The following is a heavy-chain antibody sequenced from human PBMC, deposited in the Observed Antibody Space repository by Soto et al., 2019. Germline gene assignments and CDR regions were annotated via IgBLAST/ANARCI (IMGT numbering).Heavy chain of an antibody. CDR1: GGTFSSYA. Sequence: QVQLVQSGAEVKKPGSSVKVSCKASGGTFSSYAISWVRQAPGQGLEWMGGIIPISDTTNYAQKFQGRVTITADESTSTAYMELNSLRSEDTAVYYCARSQGSRTSLEIYYYYYYGMDVWGQGTTVTVSS. D-gene: IGHD2-2*01. CDR2: IIPISDTT. CDR3: ARSQGSRTSLEIYYYYYYGMDV. J-gene: IGHJ6*02. V-gene: IGHV1-69*01.